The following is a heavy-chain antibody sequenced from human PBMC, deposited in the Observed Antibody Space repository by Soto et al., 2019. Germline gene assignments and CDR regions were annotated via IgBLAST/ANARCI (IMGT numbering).Heavy chain of an antibody. CDR3: ARAGAYYYDSSGYSSPSYYYYYGMDV. J-gene: IGHJ6*02. D-gene: IGHD3-22*01. Sequence: PSETLSLTCTVSGNSISSYSYYWGWIRQAPGKVLEWIGTMHSSGTTSYNPSLKSRVTISVDTSKNQFSLKLSSVTAADTAVYYCARAGAYYYDSSGYSSPSYYYYYGMDVWGQGTTVTVSS. CDR1: GNSISSYSYY. CDR2: MHSSGTT. V-gene: IGHV4-39*07.